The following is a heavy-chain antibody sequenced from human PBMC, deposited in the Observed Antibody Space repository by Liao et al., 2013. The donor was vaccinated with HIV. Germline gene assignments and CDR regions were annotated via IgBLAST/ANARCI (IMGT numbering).Heavy chain of an antibody. CDR2: IYTSGNS. Sequence: QVQLLESGPGLVKPSETLSLTCTVSGASISGNYWSWIRQAAGKGLEWIGHIYTSGNSYYNPSLRSRVTISLDTSKNHFSLRLSSVTAADTAVYYCARVGMTTITGYYYYIDLWGKGTTVTVSS. V-gene: IGHV4-4*07. CDR1: GASISGNY. J-gene: IGHJ6*03. D-gene: IGHD5-24*01. CDR3: ARVGMTTITGYYYYIDL.